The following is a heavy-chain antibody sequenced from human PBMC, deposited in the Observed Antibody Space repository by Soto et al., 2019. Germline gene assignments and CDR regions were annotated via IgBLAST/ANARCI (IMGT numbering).Heavy chain of an antibody. Sequence: GGSLRLSCAASGFTFSSYGMHWVRQAPGKGLEWVAVISYDGSNKYYADSVKGRFTISRDNSKNTLYLQMNSLRAEDTAVYYCAKEFYYYDSSGPLDYWGQGTLVTVSS. D-gene: IGHD3-22*01. J-gene: IGHJ4*02. CDR1: GFTFSSYG. CDR2: ISYDGSNK. V-gene: IGHV3-30*18. CDR3: AKEFYYYDSSGPLDY.